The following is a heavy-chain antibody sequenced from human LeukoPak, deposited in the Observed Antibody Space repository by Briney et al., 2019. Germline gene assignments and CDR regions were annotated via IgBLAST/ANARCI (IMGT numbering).Heavy chain of an antibody. CDR3: AREVWGTNWNDARAFDI. V-gene: IGHV4-59*01. D-gene: IGHD1-1*01. CDR2: IYYSGST. J-gene: IGHJ3*02. CDR1: GGSISSYY. Sequence: PSETLSLTCTVSGGSISSYYWSWIRQPPGKGLEWIGYIYYSGSTNYNPSLKSRVTISVDTSKNQFSLKLSSVTAADTAVYYCAREVWGTNWNDARAFDIWGQGTMVTVSS.